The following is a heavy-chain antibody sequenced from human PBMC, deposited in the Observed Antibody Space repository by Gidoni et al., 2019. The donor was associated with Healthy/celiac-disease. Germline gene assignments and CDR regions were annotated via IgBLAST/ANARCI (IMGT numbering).Heavy chain of an antibody. CDR3: ARAPLNRGYSGYDFAHYFDY. V-gene: IGHV6-1*01. J-gene: IGHJ4*02. CDR1: GDSVSSNSAA. Sequence: QVQLQQSGPGLVKPSQTLSLTCAISGDSVSSNSAAWNWIRQSPSRGLEWLGRTYYRSKWYNDYAVSVKSRITINPDTSKNQFSLQLNSVTPEDTAVYYCARAPLNRGYSGYDFAHYFDYWGQGTLVTVSS. CDR2: TYYRSKWYN. D-gene: IGHD5-12*01.